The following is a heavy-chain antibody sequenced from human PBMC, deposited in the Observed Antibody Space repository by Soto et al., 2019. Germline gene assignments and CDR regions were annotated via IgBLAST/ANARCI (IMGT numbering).Heavy chain of an antibody. CDR3: AKAVDCTTGVCSWGYFDY. CDR2: ISGSGGST. J-gene: IGHJ4*02. D-gene: IGHD2-8*01. CDR1: GFTFSSYA. V-gene: IGHV3-23*01. Sequence: EVQLLESGGGLVQPGGSLRLSCAASGFTFSSYAMSWVRQAPGKGLEWVSAISGSGGSTYYADSVKCRFTISRDNAKNTLYLQMNSLRAEDTAVYYCAKAVDCTTGVCSWGYFDYWGQGTLVTVSS.